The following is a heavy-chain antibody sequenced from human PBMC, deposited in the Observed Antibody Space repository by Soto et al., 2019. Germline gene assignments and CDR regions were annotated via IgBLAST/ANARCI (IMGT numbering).Heavy chain of an antibody. CDR1: GGSISSSSYY. Sequence: QLQLQESGPGLVKPSETLSLTCTVSGGSISSSSYYWGWIRQPPGKGLEWIGSIYYSGSTYYNPSLKSRVPISVDTSKNQFSLKLSSVTAADTAVYYCASHLDDYGDYVPASYFDYWGQGTLVTVSS. V-gene: IGHV4-39*01. CDR2: IYYSGST. CDR3: ASHLDDYGDYVPASYFDY. J-gene: IGHJ4*02. D-gene: IGHD4-17*01.